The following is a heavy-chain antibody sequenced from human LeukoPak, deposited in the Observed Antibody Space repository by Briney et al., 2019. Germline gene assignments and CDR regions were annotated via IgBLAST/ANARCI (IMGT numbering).Heavy chain of an antibody. CDR3: ARGGHDFNPFYW. V-gene: IGHV3-23*01. J-gene: IGHJ4*02. CDR1: GFSFSIYA. D-gene: IGHD2-21*02. CDR2: IKNGGNDP. Sequence: GGSLRLSCAASGFSFSIYAMGWVRQAPGKGLEWISSIKNGGNDPFYADSVKGRFTIPRDNSKNTLFLQLSSLRAEDSAVYYCARGGHDFNPFYWWGQGTLVTVSS.